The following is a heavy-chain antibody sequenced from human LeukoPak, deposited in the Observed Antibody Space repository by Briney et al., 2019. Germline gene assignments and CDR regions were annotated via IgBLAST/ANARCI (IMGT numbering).Heavy chain of an antibody. D-gene: IGHD7-27*01. CDR3: ARGRKFWGVTSYFDY. CDR2: IYTSGST. Sequence: PSETLSLTCTVSGGSISSYYWSWIRQPAGKGLEWIGRIYTSGSTNYNPSLKSRVTMSVDTSKNQFSLKLSSVTAADTAVYYCARGRKFWGVTSYFDYWGQGTLVTVSS. J-gene: IGHJ4*02. V-gene: IGHV4-4*07. CDR1: GGSISSYY.